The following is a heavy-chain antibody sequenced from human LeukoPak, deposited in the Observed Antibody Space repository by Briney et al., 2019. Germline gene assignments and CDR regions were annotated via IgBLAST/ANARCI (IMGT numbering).Heavy chain of an antibody. D-gene: IGHD2-15*01. CDR3: AREPRLLRNWFDP. CDR2: IYTGGST. CDR1: AGSISSGNYY. V-gene: IGHV4-61*02. Sequence: SETLSLTCTVSAGSISSGNYYWSWIRQPAGKGLEWIGRIYTGGSTNYNPSLKSRVIISVDTSKNRFSLKLSSVTAADTAVYYCAREPRLLRNWFDPWGQGTLVTVSS. J-gene: IGHJ5*02.